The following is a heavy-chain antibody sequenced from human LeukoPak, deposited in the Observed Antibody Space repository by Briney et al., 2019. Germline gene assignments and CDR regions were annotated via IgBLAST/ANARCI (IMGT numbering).Heavy chain of an antibody. CDR3: ARDGSLNYDILTGHGSD. Sequence: ASVKVSCKASGYTCTSYGISWVRQAPGQGLEWVGWISAYNGNTNYAQKLQGRVTMTTDTSTSTAYMELRSLRSDDTAVYYCARDGSLNYDILTGHGSDWGQGTLVTVSS. V-gene: IGHV1-18*01. D-gene: IGHD3-9*01. J-gene: IGHJ4*02. CDR1: GYTCTSYG. CDR2: ISAYNGNT.